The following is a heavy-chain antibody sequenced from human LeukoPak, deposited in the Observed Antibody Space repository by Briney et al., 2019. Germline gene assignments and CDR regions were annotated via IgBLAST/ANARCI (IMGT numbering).Heavy chain of an antibody. J-gene: IGHJ3*02. D-gene: IGHD6-13*01. CDR1: GFTFSSYA. CDR2: MSYDGGNK. Sequence: GGSLRLSCAASGFTFSSYAMHWVRQAPGKGLEWMAAMSYDGGNKYYADSVKGRFTISRDNSKNTLYLEMNSLRADDTAVYYCARVKGSSWPGWEDAFDIWGQGTMVAVSS. CDR3: ARVKGSSWPGWEDAFDI. V-gene: IGHV3-30*01.